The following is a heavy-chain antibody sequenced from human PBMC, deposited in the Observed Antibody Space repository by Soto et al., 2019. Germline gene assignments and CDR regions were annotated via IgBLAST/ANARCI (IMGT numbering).Heavy chain of an antibody. J-gene: IGHJ6*02. CDR1: GGTFSSYA. CDR3: ARDVSLNCISTSCPQYYYYGMDV. CDR2: IIPIFGTA. V-gene: IGHV1-69*13. Sequence: SVKVSCKASGGTFSSYAISWVRQAPGQGLEWMGGIIPIFGTANYAQKFQGRVTITADESTSTAYMELSSLRSEDTAVYYCARDVSLNCISTSCPQYYYYGMDVWGQGTTVTVSS. D-gene: IGHD2-2*01.